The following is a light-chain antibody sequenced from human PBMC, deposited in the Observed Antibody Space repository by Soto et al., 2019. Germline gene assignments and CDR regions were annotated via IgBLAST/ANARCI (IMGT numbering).Light chain of an antibody. V-gene: IGLV2-14*03. CDR1: SSDVGSYNY. Sequence: QSALTQPASVSGSPGQSITISCTGTSSDVGSYNYVSWYQQHPGKAPKLMIYDVSNRPSGVSNRFSGSKSGNTASLTISGLQAEDEADYYCSSYTSSNTPVFGGGTKLT. CDR3: SSYTSSNTPV. CDR2: DVS. J-gene: IGLJ2*01.